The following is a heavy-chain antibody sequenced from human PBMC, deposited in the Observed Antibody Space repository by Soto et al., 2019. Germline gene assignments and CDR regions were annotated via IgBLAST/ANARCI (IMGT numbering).Heavy chain of an antibody. D-gene: IGHD2-15*01. J-gene: IGHJ6*02. V-gene: IGHV3-30*18. CDR1: GFTFSNYG. CDR2: ISYDGSNK. Sequence: QVHLVESGGGMIQPGRSLRLSCAASGFTFSNYGMHWVRQAPGKGLEWVAGISYDGSNKYYVDSVKGRFTLSRDNSKNTLSLQMISLRDEDTAVYYCAKDLDVVVVVSATRGMDVWGQETTVTVPS. CDR3: AKDLDVVVVVSATRGMDV.